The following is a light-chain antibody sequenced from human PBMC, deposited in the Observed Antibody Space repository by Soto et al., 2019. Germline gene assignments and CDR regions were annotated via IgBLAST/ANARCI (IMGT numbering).Light chain of an antibody. CDR2: KAS. CDR1: QTICSW. CDR3: QHYKSYSEA. Sequence: DIQMTQSPSTLSGSVGERVTITCRASQTICSWLAWYQQKPGIAPKLLIYKASTLKSGVPSRFSGSGSGTEFTLTISSLQPDHFATYYCQHYKSYSEAFGQGTKVDIK. V-gene: IGKV1-5*03. J-gene: IGKJ1*01.